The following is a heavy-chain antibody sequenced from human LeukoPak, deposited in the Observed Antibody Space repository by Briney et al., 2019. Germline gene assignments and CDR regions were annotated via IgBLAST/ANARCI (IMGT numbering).Heavy chain of an antibody. CDR1: RYTFTGYY. V-gene: IGHV1-2*04. Sequence: ATVKVSCKASRYTFTGYYFHWVRQAPGQVLEWMGWINPKSGDTNYTQRFQGWVTMTRDPSITTTYMELSSLRSDDTAVYYCARGGLYGSSWYSFDMWGQGTMVTISS. CDR2: INPKSGDT. D-gene: IGHD6-13*01. CDR3: ARGGLYGSSWYSFDM. J-gene: IGHJ3*02.